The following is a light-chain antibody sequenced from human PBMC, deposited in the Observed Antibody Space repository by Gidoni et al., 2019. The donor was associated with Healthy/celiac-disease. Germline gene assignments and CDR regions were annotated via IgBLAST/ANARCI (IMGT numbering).Light chain of an antibody. J-gene: IGLJ2*01. V-gene: IGLV2-11*01. Sequence: QSALTQPRSVAGSPGQSVTISFTGTSSDVGGYNYVSWYQQHPGKAPKIMIYDVSKRPSGGPDRFSGSKSGNPASLTISRLQAEDEADYYCCSYAGSYTFVGVFGGGTKLTVL. CDR1: SSDVGGYNY. CDR3: CSYAGSYTFVGV. CDR2: DVS.